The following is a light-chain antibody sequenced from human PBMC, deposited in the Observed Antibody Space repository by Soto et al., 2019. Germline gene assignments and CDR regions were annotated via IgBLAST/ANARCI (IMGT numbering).Light chain of an antibody. CDR2: DAS. V-gene: IGKV3-11*01. CDR3: QQRSNWPRT. CDR1: QSVSNN. J-gene: IGKJ2*01. Sequence: EIVLTQSPATLSLSPGERATLSCRASQSVSNNLGWYQQKPGRAPRLLIYDASNRATDIPDRFSGSGSGTDFTLTINGLEPEDFAVYYCQQRSNWPRTFGQGTKLEIK.